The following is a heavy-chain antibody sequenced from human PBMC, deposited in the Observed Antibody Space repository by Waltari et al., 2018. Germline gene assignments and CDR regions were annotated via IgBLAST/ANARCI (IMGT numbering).Heavy chain of an antibody. J-gene: IGHJ6*02. CDR1: GFTFSSYA. Sequence: EVQLLESGGGLVQPGGSLRLSCAASGFTFSSYAMSWFRQAPGKGLAWVVAISGSGGSTYYADSVKGRFTISRDNSKNTLYLQMNSLRAEDTAVYYCAKDRGTIFGVVIGPFGRYGMDVWGQGTTVTVSS. D-gene: IGHD3-3*01. CDR2: ISGSGGST. V-gene: IGHV3-23*01. CDR3: AKDRGTIFGVVIGPFGRYGMDV.